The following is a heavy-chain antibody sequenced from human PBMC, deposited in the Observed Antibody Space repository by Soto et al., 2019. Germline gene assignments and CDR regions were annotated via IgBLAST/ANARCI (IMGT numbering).Heavy chain of an antibody. Sequence: SVKVSCKASGGTFSSYTISWVRQAPGQGLEWMGGIIPIFGTANYAQKFQGRATITADESTSTAYMELSSLRSEDTAVYYCARDYDFWSGYGPNGLDVWGQGTTVTVS. D-gene: IGHD3-3*01. CDR3: ARDYDFWSGYGPNGLDV. J-gene: IGHJ6*02. V-gene: IGHV1-69*13. CDR1: GGTFSSYT. CDR2: IIPIFGTA.